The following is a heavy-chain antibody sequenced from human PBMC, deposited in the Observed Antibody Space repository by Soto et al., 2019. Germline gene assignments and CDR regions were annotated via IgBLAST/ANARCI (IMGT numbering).Heavy chain of an antibody. V-gene: IGHV1-46*01. CDR3: ARDLKQQLVRFYYYGMDV. J-gene: IGHJ6*02. CDR2: INPSGGST. Sequence: ASVKVSCKASGYTFTSYYMHWVRQAPGQGLEWMGIINPSGGSTSYAQKFQGRVTMTRDTSTSTVYMELSSLRSEDTAVYYCARDLKQQLVRFYYYGMDVWGQGTTVTV. CDR1: GYTFTSYY. D-gene: IGHD6-13*01.